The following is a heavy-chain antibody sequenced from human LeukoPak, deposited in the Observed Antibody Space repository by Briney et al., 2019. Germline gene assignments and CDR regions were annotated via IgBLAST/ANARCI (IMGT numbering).Heavy chain of an antibody. CDR1: GFTFSDYY. CDR3: ASAGLVYSSGWYLETPFDY. J-gene: IGHJ4*02. V-gene: IGHV3-11*04. Sequence: GGSLRLSCAASGFTFSDYYMSWIRQAPGKGLEWVSYISGSGSTIYYADSVKGRFTISRDNAKNSLYLQMNSLRAEDTAVYYCASAGLVYSSGWYLETPFDYWGQGTLVTVSS. CDR2: ISGSGSTI. D-gene: IGHD6-13*01.